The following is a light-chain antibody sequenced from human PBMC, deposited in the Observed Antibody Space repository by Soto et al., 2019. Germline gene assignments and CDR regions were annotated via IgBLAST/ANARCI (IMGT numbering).Light chain of an antibody. CDR3: QQFDNLPLT. J-gene: IGKJ4*01. V-gene: IGKV1-33*01. Sequence: DIQMTQSPSSLSASVGDRVTITCQASQDISNYLNWYQQKPGKAPKILIYDASALEAGVPSRFSGGGSGTHFTRTISSLQAEDVATYYCQQFDNLPLTFGGGTKVAIK. CDR2: DAS. CDR1: QDISNY.